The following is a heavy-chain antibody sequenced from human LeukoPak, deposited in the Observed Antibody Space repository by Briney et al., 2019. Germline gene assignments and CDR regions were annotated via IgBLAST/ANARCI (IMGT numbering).Heavy chain of an antibody. J-gene: IGHJ4*02. V-gene: IGHV3-64*01. Sequence: GGSLRLSCAASGFTFSSYAMHWVRQAPGKGLDYVSAISSNGGSTYYANSVKGRFTISRDNSNNTLYLQMNSLRAEDTAVYYCARSVDTAMSYFDYWGQGTLVTVSS. CDR2: ISSNGGST. CDR1: GFTFSSYA. CDR3: ARSVDTAMSYFDY. D-gene: IGHD5-18*01.